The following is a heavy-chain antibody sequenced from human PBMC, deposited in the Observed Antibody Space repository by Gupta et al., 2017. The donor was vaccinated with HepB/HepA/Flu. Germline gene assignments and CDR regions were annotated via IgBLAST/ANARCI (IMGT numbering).Heavy chain of an antibody. J-gene: IGHJ1*01. CDR2: IRDDGAGA. D-gene: IGHD6-6*01. CDR3: AKESKAVGRPCFQT. V-gene: IGHV3-23*01. CDR1: GFTCGSFA. Sequence: EVQLLESGGGLVQPGGSLRLSCEDSGFTCGSFAMRWVRQVPGKGPEWVSGIRDDGAGAYYADVVKGRFTISRDNSKNTLYLQMNSLRVEDTAVYYCAKESKAVGRPCFQTWGQGTQVTVSS.